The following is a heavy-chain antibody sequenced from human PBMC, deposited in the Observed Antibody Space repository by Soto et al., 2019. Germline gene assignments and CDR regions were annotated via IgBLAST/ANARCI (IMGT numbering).Heavy chain of an antibody. D-gene: IGHD3-22*01. CDR3: ARDITGYYDSSGYDY. Sequence: SVKVSCKASGGTFSSYAISWVRQAPGQGLEWMGGVIPIFGTANYAQKLQGRVTITADESTSTAYMELSSLRSEDTAVYYCARDITGYYDSSGYDYWGQGTLVTVSS. J-gene: IGHJ4*02. V-gene: IGHV1-69*01. CDR2: VIPIFGTA. CDR1: GGTFSSYA.